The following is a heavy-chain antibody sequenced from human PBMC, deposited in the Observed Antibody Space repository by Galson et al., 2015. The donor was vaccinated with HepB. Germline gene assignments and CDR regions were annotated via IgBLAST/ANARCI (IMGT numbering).Heavy chain of an antibody. D-gene: IGHD1-26*01. CDR2: ISGSGGST. V-gene: IGHV3-23*01. J-gene: IGHJ4*02. Sequence: ETLSLTCTVSGGSISSYYWSWIRQPPGKGLEWVSGISGSGGSTYYADSVKGRFTISRDNSKNTLYLQMNSLRAEDTAVYYCAKGGASGNYFEYWGQGTLVTVSS. CDR3: AKGGASGNYFEY. CDR1: GGSISSYY.